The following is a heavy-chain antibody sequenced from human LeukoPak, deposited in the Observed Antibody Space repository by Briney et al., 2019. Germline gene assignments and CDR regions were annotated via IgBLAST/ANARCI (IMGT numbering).Heavy chain of an antibody. J-gene: IGHJ3*02. V-gene: IGHV1-69*05. D-gene: IGHD6-6*01. Sequence: SVKVSCKASGGTFCSYAISWVRQAPGQGLEWMGGIIPIFGTANYAQKFQGRVTITTDESTSTAYMELSSLRSEDTAVYYCARDTKARTAAFDIWGQGTMVTVSS. CDR3: ARDTKARTAAFDI. CDR2: IIPIFGTA. CDR1: GGTFCSYA.